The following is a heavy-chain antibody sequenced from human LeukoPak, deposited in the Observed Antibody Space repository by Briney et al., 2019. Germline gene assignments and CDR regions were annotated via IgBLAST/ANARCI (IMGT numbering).Heavy chain of an antibody. Sequence: PSETLSLTCTVSGGSISSSSCYWGWIRQPPGKGLEWIGSIYYSGSTYYNPSLKSRVTISVDTSKNQFSLKLSSVTAADTAVYYCASPNVVGARELYDAFDIWGQGTMVTVSS. CDR1: GGSISSSSCY. D-gene: IGHD1-26*01. CDR2: IYYSGST. CDR3: ASPNVVGARELYDAFDI. J-gene: IGHJ3*02. V-gene: IGHV4-39*01.